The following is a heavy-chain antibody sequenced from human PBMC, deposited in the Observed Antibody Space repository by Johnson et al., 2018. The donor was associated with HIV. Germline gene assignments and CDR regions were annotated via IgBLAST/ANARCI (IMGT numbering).Heavy chain of an antibody. V-gene: IGHV3-30*03. CDR1: GFTFSSYG. Sequence: QVQLVESGGGVVQPGRSLRLSCAASGFTFSSYGMHWVRQAPGKGLQWLATISYDGSNKYYADSVKGRFTISRDNSKNTLYLQMNSRRAEDTAVYYCPVDTEAFDIWGQGTMVTVSS. D-gene: IGHD1-14*01. CDR2: ISYDGSNK. J-gene: IGHJ3*02. CDR3: PVDTEAFDI.